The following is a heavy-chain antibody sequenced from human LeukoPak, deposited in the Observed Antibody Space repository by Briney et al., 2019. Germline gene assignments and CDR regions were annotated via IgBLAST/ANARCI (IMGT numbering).Heavy chain of an antibody. D-gene: IGHD3-16*01. V-gene: IGHV3-23*01. CDR1: GFSFSSHG. CDR3: AKDDDWGRYKH. CDR2: IIPSGDIT. J-gene: IGHJ4*02. Sequence: GGTLRLPCAASGFSFSSHGMNWVRQAPGRGLEWVSGIIPSGDITYYTDSVRGRFTISIDNFKNTLSLQVNSLRAEDTAMYYCAKDDDWGRYKHWGQGTLVTVSS.